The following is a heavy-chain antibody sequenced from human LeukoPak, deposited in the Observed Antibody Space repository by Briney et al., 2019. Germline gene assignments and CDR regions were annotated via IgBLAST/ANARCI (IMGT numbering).Heavy chain of an antibody. CDR3: ASSRYFDWLLSVFDY. J-gene: IGHJ4*02. V-gene: IGHV1-2*02. Sequence: ASVKVSCKASGYTFTGYYMHWVRQAPGQGLEWMGWINPNSGGTNYAQKFQGRVTMTRDTSISTAHMELSRLRSDDTAVYYCASSRYFDWLLSVFDYWGQGTLVTVSS. D-gene: IGHD3-9*01. CDR1: GYTFTGYY. CDR2: INPNSGGT.